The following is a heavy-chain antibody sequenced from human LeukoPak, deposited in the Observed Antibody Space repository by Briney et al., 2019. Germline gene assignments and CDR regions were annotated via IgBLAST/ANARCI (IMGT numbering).Heavy chain of an antibody. CDR1: GFTFSSYW. CDR3: AKYGGDSGAAFDS. Sequence: GGSLRLSCAASGFTFSSYWMTWVRQAPGKGLEWVANIKQDGSEKYYVDSVRGRFTISRDNAENSLYLQMNSLRAEDTAVYYCAKYGGDSGAAFDSWGQGTLVTVSS. CDR2: IKQDGSEK. V-gene: IGHV3-7*01. D-gene: IGHD2-21*02. J-gene: IGHJ4*02.